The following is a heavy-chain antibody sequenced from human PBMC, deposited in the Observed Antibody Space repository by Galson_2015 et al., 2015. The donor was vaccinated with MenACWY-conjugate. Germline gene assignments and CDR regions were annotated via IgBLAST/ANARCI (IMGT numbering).Heavy chain of an antibody. CDR2: VHHSGST. CDR1: GASITRDW. J-gene: IGHJ4*02. CDR3: ARDAGYCSETTCVPFFAY. D-gene: IGHD2-15*01. Sequence: ETLSLTCVVSGASITRDWWSWVRQPPGRGLEWIGEVHHSGSTNYNPSLKSRVTISLDKSKSQISLTVDSVTAADTAVYYCARDAGYCSETTCVPFFAYWGQGTLVAVSS. V-gene: IGHV4-4*02.